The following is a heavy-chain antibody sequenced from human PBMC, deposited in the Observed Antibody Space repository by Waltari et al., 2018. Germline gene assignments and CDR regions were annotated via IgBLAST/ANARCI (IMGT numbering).Heavy chain of an antibody. CDR2: INRGGNI. CDR1: GGPFSGYS. D-gene: IGHD1-26*01. J-gene: IGHJ1*01. CDR3: ARAEQGGSAVGPDFQH. V-gene: IGHV4-34*01. Sequence: QVHLQQWGAGLLTPSETLSLTCAVYGGPFSGYSWAWLRQPPWKGPEWIGEINRGGNINLNPSLKSRVIMSVDTSKNQVFLKLTSVTAADTAVYYCARAEQGGSAVGPDFQHWGQGTLVTVSS.